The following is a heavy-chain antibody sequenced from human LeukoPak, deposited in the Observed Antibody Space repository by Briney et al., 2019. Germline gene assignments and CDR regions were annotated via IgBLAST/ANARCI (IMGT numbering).Heavy chain of an antibody. D-gene: IGHD3-22*01. CDR3: AGLNYYDSSGHNYYCYYMDV. J-gene: IGHJ6*03. Sequence: SETLSLTCAVSGASISGSGYYLSWIRQTAGKGLEWIGYIYYSGSTNYNPSLKSRVTISVDTSKNQFSLKLSSVTAADTAVYYCAGLNYYDSSGHNYYCYYMDVWGKGTTVTISS. CDR2: IYYSGST. V-gene: IGHV4-61*10. CDR1: GASISGSGYY.